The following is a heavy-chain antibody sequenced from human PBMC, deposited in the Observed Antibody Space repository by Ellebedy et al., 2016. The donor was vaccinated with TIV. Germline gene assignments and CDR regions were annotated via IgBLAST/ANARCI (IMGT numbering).Heavy chain of an antibody. Sequence: SETLSLXCNFSGGSISSSCWAWIRQPAGKGLEWIGRIYTSGSTNYNPSLKNRVTMSIDTSKSQFSLNLNSVTAADTAVYYCARRTTTGAYNWFDSWGQGTLVTVSS. CDR2: IYTSGST. V-gene: IGHV4-4*07. CDR3: ARRTTTGAYNWFDS. J-gene: IGHJ5*01. D-gene: IGHD1-1*01. CDR1: GGSISSSC.